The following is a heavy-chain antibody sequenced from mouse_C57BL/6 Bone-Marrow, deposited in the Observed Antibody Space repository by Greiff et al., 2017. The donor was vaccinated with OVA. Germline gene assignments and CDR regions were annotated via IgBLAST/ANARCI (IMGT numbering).Heavy chain of an antibody. D-gene: IGHD2-4*01. V-gene: IGHV5-9-1*02. J-gene: IGHJ4*01. CDR2: ISSGGDYI. CDR1: GFTFSSYA. CDR3: TRERLRYAMDY. Sequence: EVQLQQSGEGLVKPGGSLKLSCAASGFTFSSYAMSWVRQTPEKRLEWVAYISSGGDYIYYADTVKGRFTISRDNARNTLYLQMGSLKSEDTAMYYCTRERLRYAMDYWGQGTSVTVSS.